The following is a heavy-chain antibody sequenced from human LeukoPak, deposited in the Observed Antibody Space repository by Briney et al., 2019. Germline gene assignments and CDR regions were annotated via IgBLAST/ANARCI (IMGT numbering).Heavy chain of an antibody. D-gene: IGHD2-21*01. CDR3: AGGEGKGGVIHY. Sequence: SETLSLTCSVSGDSISRSRYFWGWIRQPPGKGLDWIGSIYYSGSTYYNPSLKSRVTISVDTSKNQFSLKLSSVTAADTAVYYCAGGEGKGGVIHYWGQGTLVTVSS. V-gene: IGHV4-39*01. J-gene: IGHJ4*02. CDR2: IYYSGST. CDR1: GDSISRSRYF.